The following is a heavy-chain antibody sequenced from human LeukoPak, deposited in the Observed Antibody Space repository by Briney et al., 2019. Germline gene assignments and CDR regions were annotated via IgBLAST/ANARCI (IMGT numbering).Heavy chain of an antibody. CDR1: GYTFTGYY. CDR2: INPNSGGT. CDR3: ARGGSGVLLPRTGKYYFDY. Sequence: ASVNVSCKASGYTFTGYYMHWVRQAPGQGLEWMGWINPNSGGTNYAQKFQGRVTMTRDTSISTAYMELSRLRSDDTAVYYCARGGSGVLLPRTGKYYFDYWGQETLVTVSS. J-gene: IGHJ4*02. D-gene: IGHD3-10*01. V-gene: IGHV1-2*02.